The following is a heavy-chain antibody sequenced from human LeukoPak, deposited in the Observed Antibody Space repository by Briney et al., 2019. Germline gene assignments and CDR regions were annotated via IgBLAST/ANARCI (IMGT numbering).Heavy chain of an antibody. CDR3: ARADAEYSGSYCY. J-gene: IGHJ4*02. Sequence: ASVTVSCKASGYTFTSYDINWVRQATGQGLEWMGWMNPNSGNTGYAQKFQGRVTMTRNTSISTAYMELSSLRSEDTAVYYCARADAEYSGSYCYWGQGTLVTVSS. CDR2: MNPNSGNT. D-gene: IGHD1-26*01. V-gene: IGHV1-8*01. CDR1: GYTFTSYD.